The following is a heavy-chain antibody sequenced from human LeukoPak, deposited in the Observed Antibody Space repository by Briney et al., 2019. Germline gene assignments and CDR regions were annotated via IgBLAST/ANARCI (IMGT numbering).Heavy chain of an antibody. CDR1: GGSISSSSYY. CDR2: IYYSGST. CDR3: ARLRVVVAASDY. D-gene: IGHD2-15*01. Sequence: SETLSLTCTVSGGSISSSSYYWGWIRQPPGKGLEWIGSIYYSGSTYYNPSLKSRVTISVDTSKNQFSLKLSSVTAADTAVYYCARLRVVVAASDYWGQGTLVTVSS. J-gene: IGHJ4*02. V-gene: IGHV4-39*01.